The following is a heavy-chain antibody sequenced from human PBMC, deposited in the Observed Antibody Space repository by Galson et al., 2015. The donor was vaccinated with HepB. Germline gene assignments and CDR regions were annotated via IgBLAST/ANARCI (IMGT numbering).Heavy chain of an antibody. D-gene: IGHD6-19*01. CDR2: ISGSGGST. V-gene: IGHV3-23*01. CDR1: GFTFSSYA. J-gene: IGHJ4*02. Sequence: SLRLSCAASGFTFSSYAMSWVRQAPGKGLEWVSAISGSGGSTYYADSVKGRFTISRDNSKNTLYLQMNSLRAEDTAVYYCAKTQPDKQWLVREGVGYWGQGTLVTVSS. CDR3: AKTQPDKQWLVREGVGY.